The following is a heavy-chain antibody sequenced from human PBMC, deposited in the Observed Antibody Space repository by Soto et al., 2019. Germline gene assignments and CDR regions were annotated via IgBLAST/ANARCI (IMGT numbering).Heavy chain of an antibody. V-gene: IGHV1-69*01. CDR2: FIAMLGTP. D-gene: IGHD5-18*01. J-gene: IGHJ4*02. CDR1: GGTFGSQG. CDR3: AGGAMANFDY. Sequence: QVQLVQSGAEVKKPGSSVMVSCKASGGTFGSQGIAWVRQAPGQGLEWMGGFIAMLGTPTYAKKVQGRATISADESLTSSYSELRGLRAEVTGVYFCAGGAMANFDYPGQGTVVTVSS.